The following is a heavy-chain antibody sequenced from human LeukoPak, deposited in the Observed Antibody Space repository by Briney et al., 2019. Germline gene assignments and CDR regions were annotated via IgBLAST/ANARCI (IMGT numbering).Heavy chain of an antibody. V-gene: IGHV4-38-2*01. J-gene: IGHJ3*02. Sequence: SETLSLTCAVSGYSISSGYYWGWIRQPPGKGLEWIGSIYHSGSTYYNPSPKSRVTISVDTSKNQFSLKLSSVTAADTAVYYCARQSGSYYGHAFDIWGQGTMVILSS. CDR2: IYHSGST. CDR3: ARQSGSYYGHAFDI. CDR1: GYSISSGYY. D-gene: IGHD1-26*01.